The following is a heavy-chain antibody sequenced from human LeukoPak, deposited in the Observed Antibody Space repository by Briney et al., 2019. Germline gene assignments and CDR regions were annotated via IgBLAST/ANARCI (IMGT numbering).Heavy chain of an antibody. CDR2: ISPSSTYT. J-gene: IGHJ4*02. V-gene: IGHV3-21*01. CDR1: GFSFSLYG. D-gene: IGHD3-16*01. CDR3: ARVAYTYVFDF. Sequence: GGSLRLSCAASGFSFSLYGMNWVRQAPGKGLEWVASISPSSTYTFYGDAVKGRFTISRDDTTNSVHLQMNSLGPEDTDVYYCARVAYTYVFDFWGQGTLLTVSS.